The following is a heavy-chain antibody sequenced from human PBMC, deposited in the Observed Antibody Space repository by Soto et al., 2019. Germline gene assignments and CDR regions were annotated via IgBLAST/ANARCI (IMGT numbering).Heavy chain of an antibody. CDR2: ISGYNGNK. CDR3: AREPNYFDY. Sequence: QVQLVQSGAEVKKPGASVKVSCKASGYTFTSYGISWVRQAPGQGLEWMGWISGYNGNKKYVQKLQXXXTXXTDTSTSTAYMELRSLRSDDTAVYYCAREPNYFDYWGQGTLVTVSS. V-gene: IGHV1-18*01. CDR1: GYTFTSYG. J-gene: IGHJ4*02.